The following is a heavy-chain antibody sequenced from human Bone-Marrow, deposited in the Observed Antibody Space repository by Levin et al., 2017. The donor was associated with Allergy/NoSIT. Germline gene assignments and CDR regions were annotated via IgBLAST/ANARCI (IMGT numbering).Heavy chain of an antibody. D-gene: IGHD3-10*01. J-gene: IGHJ4*02. V-gene: IGHV3-72*01. CDR2: TRNKANRYTT. Sequence: SCAASGFILSDHYMDWVRQAPGKGLEWVGRTRNKANRYTTEYATSVKGRFTISRDESKNSLYLQMNSLKTEDTAVYYCARDSYASGSYYCDYWGQGTLVTVSS. CDR1: GFILSDHY. CDR3: ARDSYASGSYYCDY.